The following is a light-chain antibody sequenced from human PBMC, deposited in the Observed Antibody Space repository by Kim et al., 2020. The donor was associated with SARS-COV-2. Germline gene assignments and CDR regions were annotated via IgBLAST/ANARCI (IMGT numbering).Light chain of an antibody. CDR1: SSDVGSYNY. CDR3: SSYTGSGTWV. J-gene: IGLJ3*02. CDR2: DVS. V-gene: IGLV2-14*03. Sequence: GQSINISCTGTSSDVGSYNYVSWYQQHPGKAPKFMIYDVSKRPSGISNRFSGSKSGNTASLTISGLQAEDEADYYCSSYTGSGTWVFGGGTQLTVL.